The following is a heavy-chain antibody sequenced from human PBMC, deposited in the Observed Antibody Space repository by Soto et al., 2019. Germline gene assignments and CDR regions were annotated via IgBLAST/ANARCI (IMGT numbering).Heavy chain of an antibody. J-gene: IGHJ4*02. D-gene: IGHD5-18*01. CDR3: ATNPSGYSYGFFDF. Sequence: PGGSLRLSCVASGFTFSNSWMHWVRQAPGKGLVWVARIDYDGSSTTYAESVKGRFTISRDNAKNRVYLHMNSLSPEDTALYYCATNPSGYSYGFFDFWGQGTLVTVSS. CDR2: IDYDGSST. V-gene: IGHV3-74*01. CDR1: GFTFSNSW.